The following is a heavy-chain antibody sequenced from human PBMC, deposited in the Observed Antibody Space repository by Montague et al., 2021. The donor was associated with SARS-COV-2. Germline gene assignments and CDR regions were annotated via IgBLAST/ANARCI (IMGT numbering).Heavy chain of an antibody. CDR3: ARDQAAKISFKGAFDI. CDR2: IYYSGTT. V-gene: IGHV4-59*01. D-gene: IGHD3-3*01. Sequence: TLSLSRTVSGGSISSYYWNWIRETPGKGLEWFGYIYYSGTTNYNPSLKSRVTISLDTPKNQFSLNLNSVTAADTAIYYCARDQAAKISFKGAFDIWGQGRMVTVSS. J-gene: IGHJ3*02. CDR1: GGSISSYY.